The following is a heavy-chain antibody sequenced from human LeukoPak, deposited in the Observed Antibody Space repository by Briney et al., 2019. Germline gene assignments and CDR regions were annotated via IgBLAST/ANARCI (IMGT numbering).Heavy chain of an antibody. Sequence: GRSLRLSCAASGFSFSSYGMHWVRQAPGKGLEWMAVIWFDGSKKYYADSVKGRFTISRDNSKNMLYLQMNSLRAEDTAVYYCANLCTDTSCRHFAYWGQGTLVTVSS. V-gene: IGHV3-33*06. CDR2: IWFDGSKK. D-gene: IGHD2-2*01. CDR3: ANLCTDTSCRHFAY. CDR1: GFSFSSYG. J-gene: IGHJ4*02.